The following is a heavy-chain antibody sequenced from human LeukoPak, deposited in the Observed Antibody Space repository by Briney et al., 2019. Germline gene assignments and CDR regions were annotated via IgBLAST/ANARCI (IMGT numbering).Heavy chain of an antibody. V-gene: IGHV1-69*05. CDR2: IIPIFGPA. CDR1: GGTFSSYA. CDR3: ARVKGRGYYYYYMDV. Sequence: SVKVSCKASGGTFSSYAISWVRQAPGQGLEWMGGIIPIFGPANYAQKFQGRVTITTDESTSTAYMELSSLRSEDTAVYYCARVKGRGYYYYYMDVWGKGTTVTVSS. J-gene: IGHJ6*03. D-gene: IGHD1-1*01.